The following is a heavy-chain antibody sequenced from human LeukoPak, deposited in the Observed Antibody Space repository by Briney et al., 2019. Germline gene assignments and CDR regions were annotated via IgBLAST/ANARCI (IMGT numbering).Heavy chain of an antibody. CDR1: GYSFTSYW. J-gene: IGHJ4*02. CDR2: IYPGDSDT. CDR3: ARALLWFGELPYYFDY. V-gene: IGHV5-51*01. D-gene: IGHD3-10*01. Sequence: GESLKISCKGSGYSFTSYWIGWVRQMPGKGLEWMGIIYPGDSDTRYSPSFQGQVTISADKSISTAYLQWSSLKASDTAMYYCARALLWFGELPYYFDYWGQGTLVTVSS.